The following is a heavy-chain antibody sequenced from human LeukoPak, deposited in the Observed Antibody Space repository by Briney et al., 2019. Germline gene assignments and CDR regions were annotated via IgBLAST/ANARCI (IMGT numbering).Heavy chain of an antibody. Sequence: GGSLRLSCAASGFNLNNFAVSWVRRAPGKGLEWVSGISGDGRATKYADPVKGRFTMSRDNSKNALYLQINSLRVEDTAVYYCAKHTEIWYYYYGMDVWGQGTTVTVSS. CDR3: AKHTEIWYYYYGMDV. V-gene: IGHV3-23*01. D-gene: IGHD1-14*01. J-gene: IGHJ6*02. CDR1: GFNLNNFA. CDR2: ISGDGRAT.